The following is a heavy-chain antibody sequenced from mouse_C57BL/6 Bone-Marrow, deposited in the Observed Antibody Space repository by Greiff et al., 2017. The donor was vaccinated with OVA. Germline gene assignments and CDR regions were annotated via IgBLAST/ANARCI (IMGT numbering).Heavy chain of an antibody. CDR2: ISYSGST. CDR1: GYSITSDY. D-gene: IGHD1-1*01. CDR3: AREEEITTVVD. Sequence: EVMLVESGPGLATPSQTLSLTCSVTGYSITSDYWHWIRHFPGNKLEYMGYISYSGSTYYNPSLKSRISITRDTSKNQYYLQLNSVTTEDTATYYCAREEEITTVVDWGQGTLVTVSA. J-gene: IGHJ3*01. V-gene: IGHV3-8*01.